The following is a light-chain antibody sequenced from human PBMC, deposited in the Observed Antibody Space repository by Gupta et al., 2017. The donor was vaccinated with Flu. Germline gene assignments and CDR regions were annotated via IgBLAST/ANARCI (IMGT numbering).Light chain of an antibody. Sequence: LPKPPSSLSASVGDRVTITCRASQSISSYLEWYQQKPGKAPKLLIYAASTLQSGVPSRFSGSGSGTEFTLTISSLRPEDFATYYCQQRYSYPYTFGQGTKVDVK. CDR1: QSISSY. CDR2: AAS. J-gene: IGKJ3*01. CDR3: QQRYSYPYT. V-gene: IGKV1-9*01.